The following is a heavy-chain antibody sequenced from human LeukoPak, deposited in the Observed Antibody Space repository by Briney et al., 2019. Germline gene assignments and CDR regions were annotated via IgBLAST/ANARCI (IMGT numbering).Heavy chain of an antibody. CDR2: ISAYNGNT. CDR3: ARAPFIAAAGATDY. J-gene: IGHJ4*02. D-gene: IGHD6-13*01. CDR1: GYTFTSYG. V-gene: IGHV1-18*01. Sequence: ASVKVSCKASGYTFTSYGISWVRQAPGQGLEWMGWISAYNGNTNYAQKLQGRVTMTTDTSTSTAYMELRSLGSDDTAVYYCARAPFIAAAGATDYWGQGTLVTVSS.